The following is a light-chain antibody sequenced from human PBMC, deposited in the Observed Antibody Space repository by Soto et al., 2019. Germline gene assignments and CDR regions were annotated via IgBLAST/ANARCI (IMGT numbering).Light chain of an antibody. CDR3: ISYTGSSTSYV. V-gene: IGLV2-14*01. CDR1: NSDVGIYDF. Sequence: QSVLTQPASVSGTPGQSITISCTGSNSDVGIYDFVSWYQHHPGRAPKLIVSEVSHRPSGVSNRFSGSKSGNTASLTISGLQSEDEADYYCISYTGSSTSYVFGSGTKVTVL. J-gene: IGLJ1*01. CDR2: EVS.